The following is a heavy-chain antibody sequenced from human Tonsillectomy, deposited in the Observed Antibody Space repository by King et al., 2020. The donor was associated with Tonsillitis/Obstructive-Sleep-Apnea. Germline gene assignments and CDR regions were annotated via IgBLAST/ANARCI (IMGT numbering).Heavy chain of an antibody. D-gene: IGHD6-19*01. Sequence: VQLQQWGAGLLKPSETLSLTCAVYGGSFSGYYWSWIRQPPGKGLEWIGEINHSGSTNYNPSLKSRVTISVDTSKNQFSLKLSSVTAADTAVYYCARADGAVARNWGRGTLVTVSS. CDR1: GGSFSGYY. J-gene: IGHJ4*02. V-gene: IGHV4-34*01. CDR2: INHSGST. CDR3: ARADGAVARN.